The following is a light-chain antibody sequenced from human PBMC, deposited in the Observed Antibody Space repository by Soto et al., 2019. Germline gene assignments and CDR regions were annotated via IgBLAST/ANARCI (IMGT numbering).Light chain of an antibody. J-gene: IGLJ2*01. Sequence: QSVLTQPASVSGSPGQSITISCTGTTSDVGGYNYVSWYQQHPGKAPKLMIYEGSKRPSGVSNRFSGSKSGNTASLTISGLQAEDEADYYCCSYAGSSTVVFGGGTKLTVL. CDR1: TSDVGGYNY. CDR3: CSYAGSSTVV. V-gene: IGLV2-23*01. CDR2: EGS.